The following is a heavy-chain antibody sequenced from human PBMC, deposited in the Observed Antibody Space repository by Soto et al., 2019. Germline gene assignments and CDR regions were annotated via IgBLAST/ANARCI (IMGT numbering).Heavy chain of an antibody. V-gene: IGHV1-8*01. D-gene: IGHD3-22*01. CDR2: MNPNSGNT. CDR1: GYTFTSYD. CDR3: ARGNQPYYYDSSGYDY. J-gene: IGHJ4*02. Sequence: SVKGSCEASGYTFTSYDINWVRQATVQGLEWMGWMNPNSGNTGYAQKFQGRVTMTRNTSISTAYMELRSLRSEDTAVYYCARGNQPYYYDSSGYDYWGQGTLVTVSS.